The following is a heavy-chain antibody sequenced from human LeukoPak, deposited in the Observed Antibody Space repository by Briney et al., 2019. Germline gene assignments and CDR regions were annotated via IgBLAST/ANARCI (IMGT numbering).Heavy chain of an antibody. CDR1: GFTFSDYY. J-gene: IGHJ3*02. V-gene: IGHV3-11*04. D-gene: IGHD6-19*01. CDR3: AGHSSGWFGSFDI. CDR2: ISSSGSTI. Sequence: GGSLRLSCAASGFTFSDYYMSWIRQAPGKGLEWVSYISSSGSTIYYADSVKGRFTISRDNAKNSLYLQMSSLRAEDTAVYYCAGHSSGWFGSFDISGQGTMVTVSS.